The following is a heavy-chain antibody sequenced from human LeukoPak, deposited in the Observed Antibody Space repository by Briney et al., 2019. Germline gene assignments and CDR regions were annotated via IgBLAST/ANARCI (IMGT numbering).Heavy chain of an antibody. CDR3: ARVASYSSGRYFDY. J-gene: IGHJ4*02. CDR2: IYSGDST. V-gene: IGHV3-66*01. Sequence: PGGSLRLSCAASGFTVSNNYMTWVRQAPGKGLEWVSIIYSGDSTYYADSVKGRFSISRDNSKNTLYLQMNSLRAEDTAVYYCARVASYSSGRYFDYWGQGTLVTVSS. D-gene: IGHD6-19*01. CDR1: GFTVSNNY.